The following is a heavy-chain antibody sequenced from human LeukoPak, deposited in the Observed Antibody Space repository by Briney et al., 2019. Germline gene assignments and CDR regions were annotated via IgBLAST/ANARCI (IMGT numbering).Heavy chain of an antibody. CDR3: ARDYGRAVYAMDY. V-gene: IGHV3-30*03. CDR1: GFTFSSYG. Sequence: GGSLRLSCAASGFTFSSYGMHWVRQAPGKGLEWVAVISYDGSNKFYVDSVRGRFTISRDNSKNTLHPQMNSLRAEDTAVYFCARDYGRAVYAMDYWGQGTLVTVSP. D-gene: IGHD2-8*01. CDR2: ISYDGSNK. J-gene: IGHJ4*02.